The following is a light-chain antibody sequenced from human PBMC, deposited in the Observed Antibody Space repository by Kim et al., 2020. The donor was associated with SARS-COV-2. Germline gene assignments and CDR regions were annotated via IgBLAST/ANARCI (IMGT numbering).Light chain of an antibody. J-gene: IGLJ3*02. V-gene: IGLV1-47*02. CDR1: SYNIGSNS. Sequence: GPSVTISCSGSSYNIGSNSVYWFQQLPGTAPKLRIYNNNQRPSGVPDRFSGSKSGTSASLAISGLRSEDEADYYCAPWDDSLSGWVFGGGTKLTVL. CDR2: NNN. CDR3: APWDDSLSGWV.